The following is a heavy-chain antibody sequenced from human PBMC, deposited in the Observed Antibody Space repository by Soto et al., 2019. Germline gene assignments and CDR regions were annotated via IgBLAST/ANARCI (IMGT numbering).Heavy chain of an antibody. V-gene: IGHV3-23*01. Sequence: EVQLLESGGGLVQPGGSLRLSCAASGFTFSSYAMSWVRQAPGKGLEWVSAISGSGGSTYYADSVKGRFTISSDNSKNTLYLQMNSLRVDDTVVYYCAKDSPLLPCWEQRSHVDDWGQGTLVTVSS. D-gene: IGHD1-26*01. CDR1: GFTFSSYA. CDR3: AKDSPLLPCWEQRSHVDD. CDR2: ISGSGGST. J-gene: IGHJ4*02.